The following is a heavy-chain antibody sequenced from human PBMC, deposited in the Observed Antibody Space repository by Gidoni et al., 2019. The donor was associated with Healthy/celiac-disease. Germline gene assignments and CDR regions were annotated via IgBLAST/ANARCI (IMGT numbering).Heavy chain of an antibody. CDR3: ARDKRDSNITMVRGVIRYGHYSYGMDV. J-gene: IGHJ6*02. Sequence: QVQLVQSGAEVKKTGASVKVSCKASGHTFTRYYMHWVRQAPGQGPEWMGIINPSGGSTTYAQKFQGRVTMTRDTSTSTVYMELSSLRSEDTAVYYCARDKRDSNITMVRGVIRYGHYSYGMDVWGQGTTVTVSS. D-gene: IGHD3-10*01. CDR1: GHTFTRYY. CDR2: INPSGGST. V-gene: IGHV1-46*01.